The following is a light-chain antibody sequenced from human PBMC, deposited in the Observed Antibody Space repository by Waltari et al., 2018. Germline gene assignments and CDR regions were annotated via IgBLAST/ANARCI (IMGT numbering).Light chain of an antibody. CDR3: ALYMGSGIWV. J-gene: IGLJ3*02. Sequence: QTVVTQEPSLSVSPGGTVTLTCALSSGSLSTTSYATWYQQTPGQAPRTLVYKATARSSGVPDRFSGSIRGNTAALTITGGQADDESDYYCALYMGSGIWVFGGGTRLTVL. V-gene: IGLV8-61*01. CDR2: KAT. CDR1: SGSLSTTSY.